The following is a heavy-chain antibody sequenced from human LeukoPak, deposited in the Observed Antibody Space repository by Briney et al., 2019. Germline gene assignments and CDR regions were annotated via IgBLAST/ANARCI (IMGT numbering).Heavy chain of an antibody. J-gene: IGHJ6*03. CDR1: GYTFTGYY. V-gene: IGHV1-8*03. Sequence: ASVKVSCKASGYTFTGYYMHWVRQAPGQGLEWMGWMNPNSGNTGYAQKFQGRVTITRNTSISTAYMELSSLRSEDTAVYYCARGGSPYSSGRLYYMDVWGKGTTVTVSS. CDR2: MNPNSGNT. D-gene: IGHD6-19*01. CDR3: ARGGSPYSSGRLYYMDV.